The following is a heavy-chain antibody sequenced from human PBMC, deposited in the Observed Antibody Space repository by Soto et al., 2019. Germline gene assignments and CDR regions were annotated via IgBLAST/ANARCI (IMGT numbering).Heavy chain of an antibody. CDR2: IYYSGYT. J-gene: IGHJ4*02. CDR1: GGSISNYY. Sequence: SETLSLTCTVSGGSISNYYWSWIRQPPGKGLEWIGYIYYSGYTNYNPSLKSRITISVDTSKNQFSLKLSSVTAADTAVYYCARHYYDSSGFDFWSQGTLVTVSS. CDR3: ARHYYDSSGFDF. D-gene: IGHD3-22*01. V-gene: IGHV4-59*01.